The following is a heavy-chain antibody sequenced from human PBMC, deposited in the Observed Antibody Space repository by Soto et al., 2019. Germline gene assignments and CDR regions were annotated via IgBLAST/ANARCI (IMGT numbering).Heavy chain of an antibody. CDR3: AIGGVGDSSSSATPYYYYGMDV. V-gene: IGHV1-69*13. Sequence: GASVKVSCKASGGTFSSYAISWVRQAPGQGLEWMGGIIPIFGTANYAQKFQGRVTITADESTSTAYMELSSLRSEDTAVYYCAIGGVGDSSSSATPYYYYGMDVWGQGTTVTVSS. D-gene: IGHD6-6*01. J-gene: IGHJ6*02. CDR2: IIPIFGTA. CDR1: GGTFSSYA.